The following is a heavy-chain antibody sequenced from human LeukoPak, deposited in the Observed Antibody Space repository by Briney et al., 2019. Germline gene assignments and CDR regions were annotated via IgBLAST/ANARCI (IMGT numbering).Heavy chain of an antibody. J-gene: IGHJ6*03. CDR3: TRHHDYGGDYYYYMDV. V-gene: IGHV3-21*04. CDR1: VFTFSTYN. Sequence: GGSLRLSCAASVFTFSTYNMNWVRQAPGKGLEWVSSITSSSRYTFYADSVKGRFTISRDNAKNSLYLQMNSLKTEDTAVYYCTRHHDYGGDYYYYMDVWGKGTTVTVSS. D-gene: IGHD4-17*01. CDR2: ITSSSRYT.